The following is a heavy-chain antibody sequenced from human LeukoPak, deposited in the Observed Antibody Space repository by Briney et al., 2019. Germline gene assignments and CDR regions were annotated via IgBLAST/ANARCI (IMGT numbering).Heavy chain of an antibody. D-gene: IGHD6-13*01. Sequence: SETLSLTCTVSGGSIRTYYWSWIRQPPGKGLGWIGCISHSGSSNYNPSLKSRVTISVDTSKKQFSLKLTSVTAADTAVYYCARGRDSSSWYFDYWGQGTLVTVSS. CDR3: ARGRDSSSWYFDY. J-gene: IGHJ4*02. CDR2: ISHSGSS. V-gene: IGHV4-59*01. CDR1: GGSIRTYY.